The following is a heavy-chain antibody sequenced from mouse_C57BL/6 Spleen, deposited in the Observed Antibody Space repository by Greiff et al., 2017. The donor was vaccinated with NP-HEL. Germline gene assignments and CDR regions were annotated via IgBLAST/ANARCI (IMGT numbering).Heavy chain of an antibody. CDR3: ARGVPFDY. CDR2: IYPGDGDT. J-gene: IGHJ2*01. Sequence: QVQLKQSGAELVKPGASVKISCKASGYAFSGYWMNWVKQRPGKGLEWIGQIYPGDGDTNYNGKFKGKATLTADKSSSTAYMQLSSLTSEDSAVYFCARGVPFDYWGQGTTLTVSS. CDR1: GYAFSGYW. V-gene: IGHV1-80*01.